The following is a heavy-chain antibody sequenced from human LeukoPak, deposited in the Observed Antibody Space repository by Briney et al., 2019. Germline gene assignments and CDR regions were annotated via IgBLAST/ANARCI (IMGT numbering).Heavy chain of an antibody. CDR2: ISSSGSTI. CDR1: EFIISNNY. J-gene: IGHJ4*02. D-gene: IGHD2-21*01. CDR3: ARSRVATSFDY. V-gene: IGHV3-11*04. Sequence: GGSLRLSCAASEFIISNNYMSWVRQAPGKGLECVSYISSSGSTIYYADSVKGRFTISRDNAKNSLYLQMNSLRAEDTAVYYCARSRVATSFDYWGQGTLVTVSS.